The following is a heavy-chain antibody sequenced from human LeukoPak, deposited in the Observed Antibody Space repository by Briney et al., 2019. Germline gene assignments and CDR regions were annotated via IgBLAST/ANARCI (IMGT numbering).Heavy chain of an antibody. CDR1: GFTFSTYG. J-gene: IGHJ4*02. V-gene: IGHV3-21*01. CDR2: ISRSSNYI. D-gene: IGHD1/OR15-1a*01. CDR3: ARLITTPAYFDY. Sequence: GGSLRLFCAASGFTFSTYGMSWVRQAPGKGLEWVSSISRSSNYISYADSVRGRFTISRDNANNSLYLQMNSLRAEDTAVYYCARLITTPAYFDYWGQGTLVTVSS.